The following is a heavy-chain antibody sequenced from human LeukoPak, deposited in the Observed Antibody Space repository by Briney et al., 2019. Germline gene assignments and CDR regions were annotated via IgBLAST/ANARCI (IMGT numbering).Heavy chain of an antibody. CDR1: GFTFSSYG. Sequence: PGGSLRLSCAASGFTFSSYGMHWVRQAPGKGLEWVAVISHDGSNKYYADSVKGRFTISRDNSKNTLYLQMNSLRAEDTAVYYCVRGDLRLPRSTPDCWGQGTLVTVSS. J-gene: IGHJ4*02. D-gene: IGHD5/OR15-5a*01. CDR2: ISHDGSNK. CDR3: VRGDLRLPRSTPDC. V-gene: IGHV3-30*03.